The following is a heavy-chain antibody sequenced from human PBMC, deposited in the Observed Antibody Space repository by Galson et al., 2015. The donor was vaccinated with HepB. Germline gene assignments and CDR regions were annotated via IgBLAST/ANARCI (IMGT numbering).Heavy chain of an antibody. D-gene: IGHD3-22*01. CDR1: GFTFSSYA. J-gene: IGHJ4*02. V-gene: IGHV3-23*01. CDR3: AKDHDYYYDSSGYYGFDY. CDR2: ISGSGGST. Sequence: SLRLSCAASGFTFSSYAMSWVRQAPGKGLEWVSAISGSGGSTYYADSVKGRFTISRDNSKNTLYLQMNSLRAEDTAVYYCAKDHDYYYDSSGYYGFDYWGQGTLVTVSS.